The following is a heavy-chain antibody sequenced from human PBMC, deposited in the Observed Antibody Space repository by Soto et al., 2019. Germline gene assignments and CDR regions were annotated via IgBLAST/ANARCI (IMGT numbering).Heavy chain of an antibody. J-gene: IGHJ4*02. V-gene: IGHV3-48*03. CDR2: ISYSGTIT. Sequence: VQLVESGGGLVQPGGSLRISCAASGFTFSSYEMTWVRQAPGKGLEWFSYISYSGTITHYADSVKGRFNISRDNAKNSLYLQINSLRADDTAVYSCARVGRPVRQYGSGEFIDYWGQGTLVIVSS. CDR1: GFTFSSYE. D-gene: IGHD3-10*01. CDR3: ARVGRPVRQYGSGEFIDY.